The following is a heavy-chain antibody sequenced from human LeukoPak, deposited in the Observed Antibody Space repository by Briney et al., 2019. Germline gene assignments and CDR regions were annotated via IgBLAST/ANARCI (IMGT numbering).Heavy chain of an antibody. J-gene: IGHJ5*02. Sequence: SVKVSCKASGGTFSSYAISWVRQAPGQGLEWMGRIIPIFGTANYAQKFQGRVTITTDESTSTAYMELSSLRSGDTAVYYCARGPFGQLVDNWFDPWGQGTLVTVSS. CDR1: GGTFSSYA. CDR2: IIPIFGTA. V-gene: IGHV1-69*05. CDR3: ARGPFGQLVDNWFDP. D-gene: IGHD6-6*01.